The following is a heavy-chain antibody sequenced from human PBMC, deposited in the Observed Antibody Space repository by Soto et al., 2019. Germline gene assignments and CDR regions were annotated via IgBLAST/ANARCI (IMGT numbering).Heavy chain of an antibody. J-gene: IGHJ4*02. CDR1: GDSISPYY. CDR3: ARDVSPTY. V-gene: IGHV4-59*01. CDR2: IYYSGSP. Sequence: SETLSLTCIVSGDSISPYYWTWIRQPPGKGLEWIGHIYYSGSPNYNPSLKSRVTISVDTSKSQFSLKLSSVTAADTAVYYCARDVSPTYWGQGRLVTVS.